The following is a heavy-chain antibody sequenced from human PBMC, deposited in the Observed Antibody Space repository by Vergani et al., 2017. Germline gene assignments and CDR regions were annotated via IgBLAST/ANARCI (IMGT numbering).Heavy chain of an antibody. CDR3: ARVGQAASGPVIRYCAREDYYGMDV. Sequence: QVQLQESGPGLVKPSETLSLTCTVSGGSLSSYYWSCIRQPPGKGLEWVGYIYYSGSTNYSPSLKSRVTIPVDTSKNQFYLKLSSVTAADTAVYYCARVGQAASGPVIRYCAREDYYGMDVWGQGTTVTVSS. CDR1: GGSLSSYY. CDR2: IYYSGST. D-gene: IGHD3-9*01. V-gene: IGHV4-59*01. J-gene: IGHJ6*02.